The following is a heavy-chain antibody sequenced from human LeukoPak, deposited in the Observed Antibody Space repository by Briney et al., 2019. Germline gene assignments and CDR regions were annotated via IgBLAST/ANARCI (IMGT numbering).Heavy chain of an antibody. J-gene: IGHJ4*02. CDR2: INPDGSST. Sequence: PGGSLRLSCAASGFTFSSYWMHWVRQVPGKGLVWVPRINPDGSSTTYADSVKGRFTISRDNAKNTLYLQMNSLRAEDTAVYYCARSSSSWYPLDCWGQGTLVTVSS. V-gene: IGHV3-74*01. CDR3: ARSSSSWYPLDC. D-gene: IGHD2-2*01. CDR1: GFTFSSYW.